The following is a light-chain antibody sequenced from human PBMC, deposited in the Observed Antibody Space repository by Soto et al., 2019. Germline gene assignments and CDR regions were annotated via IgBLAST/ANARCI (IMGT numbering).Light chain of an antibody. Sequence: DIQMTQSPSTLSASVGYRFTITCRASQNIDIWLSWYQQKPGKAPSLLIYDASNLKSGVPSRFSGSGSGTEFTLTISSLQPDDSGSYYCQQHKSYPVTFGGGTTVDIK. CDR2: DAS. J-gene: IGKJ4*01. V-gene: IGKV1-5*01. CDR3: QQHKSYPVT. CDR1: QNIDIW.